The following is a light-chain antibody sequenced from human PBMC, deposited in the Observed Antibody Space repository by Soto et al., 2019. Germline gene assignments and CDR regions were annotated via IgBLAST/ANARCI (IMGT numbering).Light chain of an antibody. CDR2: AAS. CDR3: QIAYRFPNI. Sequence: DIQMTQSPSTVSASVGDRVTITCRASQDISRVLGWYQQKPGNAPKILIFAASSLQSGVTSRIIGNGSGTDFTLYISNHQAENFANFYSQIAYRFPNIFGLGKRIEI. CDR1: QDISRV. V-gene: IGKV1-12*01. J-gene: IGKJ5*01.